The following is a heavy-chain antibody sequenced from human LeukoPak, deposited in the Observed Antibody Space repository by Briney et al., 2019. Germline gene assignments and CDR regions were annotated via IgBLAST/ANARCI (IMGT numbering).Heavy chain of an antibody. J-gene: IGHJ3*02. CDR3: ARSAGGDWGAFDI. CDR2: IWYDGSNK. Sequence: PGGSLRLSCAASGFTFSSYGMRWVRQAPGKGLEWVAVIWYDGSNKYYADSVKGRFTISRDNSKNTLYLQMNSLRAEDTAVYYCARSAGGDWGAFDIWGQGTMVTVSS. V-gene: IGHV3-33*01. CDR1: GFTFSSYG. D-gene: IGHD2-21*02.